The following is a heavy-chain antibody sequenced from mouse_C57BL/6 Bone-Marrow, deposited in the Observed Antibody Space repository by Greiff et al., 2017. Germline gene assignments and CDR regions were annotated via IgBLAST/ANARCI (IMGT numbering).Heavy chain of an antibody. V-gene: IGHV1-4*01. CDR1: GYTLTSYS. CDR2: INPSSGYT. Sequence: QVHVKQSGAELARPGASVKMSCKASGYTLTSYSMHWVNQRPGQGLEWIGYINPSSGYTKYNRKFKDKATLTADKSSSTAYMQLSSLTSEDSAVYFCARGPIYDGSSYGYAMDYWGQATSVNVS. J-gene: IGHJ4*01. CDR3: ARGPIYDGSSYGYAMDY. D-gene: IGHD1-1*01.